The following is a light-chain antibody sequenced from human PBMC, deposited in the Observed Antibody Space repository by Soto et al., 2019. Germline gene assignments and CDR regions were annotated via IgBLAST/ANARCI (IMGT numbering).Light chain of an antibody. Sequence: EKVMTQSPATLSVSPGERATLSCRASQSVRKNLAWYQQKPGQAPRLFIYGASTRATGIPARFSGSGSGAEFTLTISSLQSEDFAVYYCQQYNNWPRTFGQGTKVDIK. CDR1: QSVRKN. J-gene: IGKJ1*01. CDR2: GAS. V-gene: IGKV3-15*01. CDR3: QQYNNWPRT.